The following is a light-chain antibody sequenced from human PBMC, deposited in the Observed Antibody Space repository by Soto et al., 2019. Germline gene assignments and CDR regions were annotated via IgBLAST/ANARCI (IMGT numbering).Light chain of an antibody. CDR2: GSS. CDR1: QSVSNY. V-gene: IGKV3-15*01. Sequence: IVMTQSPATLCVSAGQRVTLSCSASQSVSNYLVWYQQKPGQAPRLLMYGSSIRATGIPARFSGSGSGTEFTLTISSLQSEDFAVYYCQQHNNWPPITFGQGTRLEIK. J-gene: IGKJ5*01. CDR3: QQHNNWPPIT.